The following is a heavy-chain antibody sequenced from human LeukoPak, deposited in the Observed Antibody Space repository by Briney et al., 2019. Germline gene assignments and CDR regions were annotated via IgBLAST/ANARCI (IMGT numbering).Heavy chain of an antibody. CDR1: GGSISHYY. V-gene: IGHV4-59*08. CDR3: TRADYSSSWSHYYYFMDV. CDR2: IYYSGST. Sequence: SETLSLTCTVSGGSISHYYWSWIRPPPGKGLERIGYIYYSGSTNYNPSIKSRFTIPVDTSKNQISMNLTSVTAADTAVYYCTRADYSSSWSHYYYFMDVWGRGTTVTVSS. J-gene: IGHJ6*03. D-gene: IGHD6-13*01.